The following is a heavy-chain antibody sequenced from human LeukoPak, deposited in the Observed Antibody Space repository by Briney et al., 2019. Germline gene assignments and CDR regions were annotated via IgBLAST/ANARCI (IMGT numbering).Heavy chain of an antibody. CDR3: ARAYYYGSGLLEHYYYYMDV. CDR2: IKQDGSEK. D-gene: IGHD3-10*01. V-gene: IGHV3-7*01. CDR1: GFTFSSYW. J-gene: IGHJ6*03. Sequence: GGSLRLSCAASGFTFSSYWMSWVRQAPGKGLEWVANIKQDGSEKYYVDSVKGRFTISRDNAKNSLYLQMSSLRAEDTAVYYCARAYYYGSGLLEHYYYYMDVWGKGTTVTVSS.